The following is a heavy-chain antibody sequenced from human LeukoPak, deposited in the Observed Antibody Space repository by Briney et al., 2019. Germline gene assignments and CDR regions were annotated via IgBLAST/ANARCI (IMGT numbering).Heavy chain of an antibody. CDR3: ANGKFTMVRGVILGDYYYYMDV. CDR1: GFTFSSYT. V-gene: IGHV3-23*01. D-gene: IGHD3-10*01. J-gene: IGHJ6*03. Sequence: PGGSLRLSCAASGFTFSSYTMNWVRQAPGKGLEWVSAISGSGGSTYYADSVKGRFTISRDNSKNTLYLQMNSLRAEDTAVYYCANGKFTMVRGVILGDYYYYMDVWGKGTTVTISS. CDR2: ISGSGGST.